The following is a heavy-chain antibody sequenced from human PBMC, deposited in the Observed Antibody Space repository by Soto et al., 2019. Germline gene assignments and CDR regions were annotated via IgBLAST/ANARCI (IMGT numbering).Heavy chain of an antibody. J-gene: IGHJ6*02. CDR1: GGTFSSYA. Sequence: QVQLVQSGAEVKKPGSSVKVSCKASGGTFSSYAISWVRQAPGQGLEWMGGIIPIFGTADYAQKFQGRVXIXAXEXXSTAYMELSSLRSEDTAVYYCASVETQRYYYGMDVWGQGTTVTVSS. CDR2: IIPIFGTA. V-gene: IGHV1-69*12. CDR3: ASVETQRYYYGMDV. D-gene: IGHD2-15*01.